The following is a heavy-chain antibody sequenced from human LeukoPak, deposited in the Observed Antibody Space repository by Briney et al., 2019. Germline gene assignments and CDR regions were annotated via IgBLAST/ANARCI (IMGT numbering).Heavy chain of an antibody. CDR3: AREGRGSVDV. Sequence: GGSLRLSCAASGFTFNNYGMHWVRQAPDKGLEWVAFIRSDGSNKYYADSVKGRFTISRDNAKNSLYLQMNSLRAEDTAVYYCAREGRGSVDVWGKGTTVTVSS. V-gene: IGHV3-30*02. CDR1: GFTFNNYG. D-gene: IGHD1-26*01. J-gene: IGHJ6*04. CDR2: IRSDGSNK.